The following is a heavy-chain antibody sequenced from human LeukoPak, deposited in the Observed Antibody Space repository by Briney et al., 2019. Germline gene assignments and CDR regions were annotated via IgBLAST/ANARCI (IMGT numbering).Heavy chain of an antibody. J-gene: IGHJ4*02. CDR2: INPNSGGT. D-gene: IGHD6-13*01. CDR3: ARVGYRAAAGTQRLGLSY. Sequence: ASVKVSCKASGYTFTGYYMHWVRQAPGQGLEWTGWINPNSGGTNYAQKFQGRVTMTRDTSISTAYMELSRLRSDDTAVYYCARVGYRAAAGTQRLGLSYWGQGTLVTVSS. CDR1: GYTFTGYY. V-gene: IGHV1-2*02.